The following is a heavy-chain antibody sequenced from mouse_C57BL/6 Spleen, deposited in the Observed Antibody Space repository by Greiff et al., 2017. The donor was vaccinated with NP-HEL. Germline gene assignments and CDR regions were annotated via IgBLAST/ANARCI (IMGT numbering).Heavy chain of an antibody. J-gene: IGHJ1*03. CDR3: TYYGSSHWYFDV. Sequence: EVQGVESGAELVRPGASVKLSCTASGFNIKDDYMHWVKQRPEQGLEWIGWIDPENGDTEYASKFQGKATITADTSSNTAYLQLSSLTSEDTAVYYCTYYGSSHWYFDVWGIGTTVTVSS. CDR1: GFNIKDDY. V-gene: IGHV14-4*01. CDR2: IDPENGDT. D-gene: IGHD1-1*01.